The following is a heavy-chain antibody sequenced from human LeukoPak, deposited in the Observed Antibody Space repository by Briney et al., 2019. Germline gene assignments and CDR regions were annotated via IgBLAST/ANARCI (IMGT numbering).Heavy chain of an antibody. CDR3: ARGLVGNTYYYDSSGDDAFDI. CDR2: TYYRSKWYN. Sequence: SQTLPLTCAISGDSVSSNSAAWNWIRQSPSRGLEWLGRTYYRSKWYNDYAVSVKSRITINPDTSKNQFSLQLNSVTPEDTAVYYCARGLVGNTYYYDSSGDDAFDIWGQGTMVTVSS. V-gene: IGHV6-1*01. J-gene: IGHJ3*02. D-gene: IGHD3-22*01. CDR1: GDSVSSNSAA.